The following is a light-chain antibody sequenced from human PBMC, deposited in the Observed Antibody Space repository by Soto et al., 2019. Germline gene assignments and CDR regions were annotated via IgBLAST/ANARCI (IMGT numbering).Light chain of an antibody. CDR3: QQYGSSPLT. V-gene: IGKV3-20*01. J-gene: IGKJ4*01. CDR2: GAS. Sequence: SVFTLSPGTLSLAPGERATLSCRASQSVSSSYLAWYQQKPGQAPRLLIFGASNRANGIPDRFSGSGTGTDFTLTISRLEPEDFAVFYCQQYGSSPLTFGGGTKVDIK. CDR1: QSVSSSY.